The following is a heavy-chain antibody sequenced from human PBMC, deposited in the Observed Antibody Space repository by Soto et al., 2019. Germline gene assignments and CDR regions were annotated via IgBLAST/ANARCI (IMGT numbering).Heavy chain of an antibody. J-gene: IGHJ4*02. D-gene: IGHD6-6*01. V-gene: IGHV3-23*01. CDR1: GFAFSNYA. CDR3: AKDRTVAARNFDY. Sequence: EVQLLESGGGLVQPGGSLRLSCAASGFAFSNYAMHWVRQAPGKGLEWVSSVSTSIDATYYADSVKGRFTISRDDSKNTLYLQMNSLRAADSAVYYCAKDRTVAARNFDYWGQGTQVTVSS. CDR2: VSTSIDAT.